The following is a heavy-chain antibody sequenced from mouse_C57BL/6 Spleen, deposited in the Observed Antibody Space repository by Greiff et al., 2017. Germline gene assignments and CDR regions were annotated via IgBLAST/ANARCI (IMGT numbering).Heavy chain of an antibody. D-gene: IGHD1-1*01. V-gene: IGHV1-76*01. CDR1: GYTFTDYY. CDR2: IYPGSGNT. Sequence: QVQLQQSGAELVRPGASVKLSCKASGYTFTDYYINWVKQRPGQGLEWIARIYPGSGNTYYNEKFKGKATLTAEKSSSTAYMQLSSLTSEDSAVYFCARGRDYSYAMDYWGQGTSVTVSS. J-gene: IGHJ4*01. CDR3: ARGRDYSYAMDY.